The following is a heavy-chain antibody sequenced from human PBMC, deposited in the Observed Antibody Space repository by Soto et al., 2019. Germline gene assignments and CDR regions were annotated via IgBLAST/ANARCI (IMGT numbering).Heavy chain of an antibody. D-gene: IGHD6-19*01. V-gene: IGHV4-39*01. CDR1: GGSITSSSYY. CDR3: ARHRVVAGLYAAFDI. Sequence: QLQLQESGPGLVKPSETLSLTCTVSGGSITSSSYYWGWIRQPPGKGLEWIGTIYYSGSTYYNPSLESRGSISGDAARNQLSLKLGPVTAADTAVYYGARHRVVAGLYAAFDIWGQGTMVTVSS. CDR2: IYYSGST. J-gene: IGHJ3*02.